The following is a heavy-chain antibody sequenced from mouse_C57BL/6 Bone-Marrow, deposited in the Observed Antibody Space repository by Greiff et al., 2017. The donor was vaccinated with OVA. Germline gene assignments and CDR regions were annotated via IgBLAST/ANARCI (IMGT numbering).Heavy chain of an antibody. CDR1: GFNIKDYY. J-gene: IGHJ3*01. Sequence: EVKLQQSGAELVRPGASVKLSCTASGFNIKDYYMHWVKQRPEQGLEWIGRIDPEDGDTEYAPKFQGKATMTADTSSNTAYLQLSSLTSEDTAVYYCSNWDGAWFAYWGQGTLVTVSA. V-gene: IGHV14-1*01. CDR2: IDPEDGDT. CDR3: SNWDGAWFAY. D-gene: IGHD4-1*01.